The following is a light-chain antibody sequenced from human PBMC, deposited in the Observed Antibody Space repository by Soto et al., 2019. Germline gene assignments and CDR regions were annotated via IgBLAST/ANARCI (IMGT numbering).Light chain of an antibody. CDR3: QQSYSTPSLT. CDR2: AAS. Sequence: DVQITQSPSTLSASVGDKVSITCRASPSIDKYVNWYQPKPAKGPNLXXYAASNLRNGVPSRFSGSGSGTDLTLTISSLLPEDFANYVGQQSYSTPSLTFGGGTQVDIK. V-gene: IGKV1-39*01. CDR1: PSIDKY. J-gene: IGKJ4*01.